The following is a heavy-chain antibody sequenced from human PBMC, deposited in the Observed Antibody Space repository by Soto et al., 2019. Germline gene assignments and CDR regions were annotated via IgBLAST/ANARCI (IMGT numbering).Heavy chain of an antibody. Sequence: GASVKVSCKASGYTFVDYFLHWVRRAPGQGLEWMGWVNPRNGVTNYAPKFHDRVAMTRDTSTSTVFLELSRLTVDDAAMYYCWNRVGTAEAPSDYWGQGTLVTVSS. J-gene: IGHJ4*02. CDR3: WNRVGTAEAPSDY. CDR2: VNPRNGVT. D-gene: IGHD1-1*01. CDR1: GYTFVDYF. V-gene: IGHV1-2*02.